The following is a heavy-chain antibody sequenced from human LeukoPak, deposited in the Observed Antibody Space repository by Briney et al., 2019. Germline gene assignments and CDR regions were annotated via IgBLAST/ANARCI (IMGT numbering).Heavy chain of an antibody. V-gene: IGHV4-61*01. J-gene: IGHJ5*02. CDR1: GGSASSGSYY. Sequence: SETLSLTCTVSGGSASSGSYYWSWIRQPPGKGLEWIGYIYYSGSTNYNPSLKSRVTISVDTSKNQFSLKLSSVTAADTAVYYCARKKARRGNYYGSGSYYWFDPWGQGTLVTVSS. CDR3: ARKKARRGNYYGSGSYYWFDP. CDR2: IYYSGST. D-gene: IGHD3-10*01.